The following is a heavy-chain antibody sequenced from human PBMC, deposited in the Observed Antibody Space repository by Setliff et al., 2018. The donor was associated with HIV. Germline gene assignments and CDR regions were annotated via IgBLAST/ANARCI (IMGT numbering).Heavy chain of an antibody. J-gene: IGHJ2*01. CDR1: GYTFSNYG. CDR2: ITSYNGNT. V-gene: IGHV1-18*01. Sequence: GASVKVSCKASGYTFSNYGITWVRQAPGQGLEWMGWITSYNGNTNYAKKFKGRVTMTTDTSTSIAYMELKSLRSEDTAVYYCARDHHSGRGSNFPRYSDLWGRGTLVTVSS. CDR3: ARDHHSGRGSNFPRYSDL. D-gene: IGHD1-26*01.